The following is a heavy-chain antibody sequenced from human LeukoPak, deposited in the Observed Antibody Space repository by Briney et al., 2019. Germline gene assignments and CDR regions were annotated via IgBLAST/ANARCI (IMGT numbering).Heavy chain of an antibody. CDR1: GGSISSSSYY. D-gene: IGHD4-11*01. V-gene: IGHV4-39*07. CDR2: IYYSGST. CDR3: ARPRGSNYVGWFDP. Sequence: SETLSLTCTVSGGSISSSSYYWGWIRQPPGKGLEWIGSIYYSGSTYYNPSLKSRVTISVDTSKNQFSLKLSSVTAADTAVYYCARPRGSNYVGWFDPWGQGTLATVSS. J-gene: IGHJ5*02.